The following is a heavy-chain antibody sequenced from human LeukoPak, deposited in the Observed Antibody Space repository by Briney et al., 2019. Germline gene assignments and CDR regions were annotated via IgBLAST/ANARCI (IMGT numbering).Heavy chain of an antibody. CDR1: GFTFSSYE. V-gene: IGHV3-48*03. J-gene: IGHJ4*02. Sequence: QPGGSLRLSCAASGFTFSSYEMSWVRQAPGKGLEWVSYISSSGSTIYYADSVKGRFTISRDNAKNSLYLQMNSLRAEDTAVYYCARNYGSGSPPFDYWGQGTLVTVSS. CDR3: ARNYGSGSPPFDY. CDR2: ISSSGSTI. D-gene: IGHD3-10*01.